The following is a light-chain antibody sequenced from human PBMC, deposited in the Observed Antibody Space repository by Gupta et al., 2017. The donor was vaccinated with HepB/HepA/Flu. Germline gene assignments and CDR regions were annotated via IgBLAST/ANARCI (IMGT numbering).Light chain of an antibody. CDR2: AAS. V-gene: IGKV1-6*01. CDR3: PQEDDYPWT. J-gene: IGKJ1*01. Sequence: AIQMTQSPSSLSASVGDRVTITCRASQDIRNDVGWYQQKPGKAPKLLIYAASSLQSGVPSRFSGSGSGTDFTLTISSLQPEDFATYSCPQEDDYPWTFGQGTKVEIK. CDR1: QDIRND.